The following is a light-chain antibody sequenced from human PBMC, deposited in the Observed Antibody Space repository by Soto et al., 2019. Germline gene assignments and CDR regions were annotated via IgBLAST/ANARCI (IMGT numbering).Light chain of an antibody. Sequence: EIVMTQSPATLSVSPGERATLSCRASQSVSSYLAWYQQKPGQAPRLLIYGASTRATGIQARFSGSGSGTEFTLTISSLQSEDFAVYYCQQYNNWPPRTFGQGTKVEIK. J-gene: IGKJ1*01. CDR2: GAS. CDR3: QQYNNWPPRT. V-gene: IGKV3-15*01. CDR1: QSVSSY.